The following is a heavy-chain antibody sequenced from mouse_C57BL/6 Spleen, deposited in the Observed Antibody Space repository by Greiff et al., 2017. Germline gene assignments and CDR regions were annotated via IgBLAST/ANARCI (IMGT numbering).Heavy chain of an antibody. CDR2: INPNNGGT. CDR3: ARIYYYGSSRSYWYFDV. J-gene: IGHJ1*03. D-gene: IGHD1-1*01. CDR1: GYTFTDYN. V-gene: IGHV1-18*01. Sequence: VQLQQSGPELVKPGASVKIPCKASGYTFTDYNMDWVKQSHGKSLEWIGDINPNNGGTIYNQKFKGKATLTVDKSSSTAYMELRSLTSEDTAVYYCARIYYYGSSRSYWYFDVWGTGTTVTVSS.